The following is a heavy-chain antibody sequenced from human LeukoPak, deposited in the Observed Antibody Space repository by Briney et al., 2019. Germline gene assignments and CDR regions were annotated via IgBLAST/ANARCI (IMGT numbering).Heavy chain of an antibody. CDR3: ATPGGGRDY. Sequence: GGSLRLSCAASGFTFNGYWMHWVRQAPGKGLVWVSRINTDGSNRSYADFVKGRFTISRDNAKNTLYLQMNSLRAEDTAVYYCATPGGGRDYWGQGTLVTVSS. CDR1: GFTFNGYW. CDR2: INTDGSNR. D-gene: IGHD2-15*01. V-gene: IGHV3-74*01. J-gene: IGHJ4*02.